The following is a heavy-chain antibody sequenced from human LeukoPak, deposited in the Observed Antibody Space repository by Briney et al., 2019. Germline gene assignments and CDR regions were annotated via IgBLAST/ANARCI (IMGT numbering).Heavy chain of an antibody. J-gene: IGHJ4*02. CDR2: ISSSSAI. Sequence: PGGSLRLSCVASGFTFSSYSMNWVRQAPGMGLEWVSYISSSSAIYYADSVKGRFTISRDNAKNSLYLQMNSLRAEDTAVYYCATLPMVRGVIRDFDYWGQGTLVTVSS. CDR3: ATLPMVRGVIRDFDY. D-gene: IGHD3-10*01. V-gene: IGHV3-48*01. CDR1: GFTFSSYS.